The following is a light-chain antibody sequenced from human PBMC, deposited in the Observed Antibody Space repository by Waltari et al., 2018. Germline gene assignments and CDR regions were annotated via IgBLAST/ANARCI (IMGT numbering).Light chain of an antibody. CDR2: DNK. J-gene: IGLJ2*01. CDR3: GTWDSSLSAGV. Sequence: QSVLTQPPPVSAAPTQRVPISCSGSNPNIGDHNVSGYQHGQGTAPKLLIYDNKKRPSGIPDRFSGSKSGTSATLGITGLQTGDEADYYCGTWDSSLSAGVFGGGTKLTVL. CDR1: NPNIGDHN. V-gene: IGLV1-51*01.